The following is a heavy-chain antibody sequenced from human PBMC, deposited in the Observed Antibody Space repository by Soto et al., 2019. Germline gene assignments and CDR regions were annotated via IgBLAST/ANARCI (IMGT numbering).Heavy chain of an antibody. D-gene: IGHD2-15*01. V-gene: IGHV3-21*01. CDR1: GFTFSSYS. J-gene: IGHJ6*03. CDR3: ARDRVVLGYCNGGSCGYMDV. Sequence: PGGSLRLSCAASGFTFSSYSMNWVRQAPGQGLEWVSSISSSNSYISYADSLKGRFTISRDNAKNSLYLQMNSLRAEDTAVYYCARDRVVLGYCNGGSCGYMDVWGKGTTVTVS. CDR2: ISSSNSYI.